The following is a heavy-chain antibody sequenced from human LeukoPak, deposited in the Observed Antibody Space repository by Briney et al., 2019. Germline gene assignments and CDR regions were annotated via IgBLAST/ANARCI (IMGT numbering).Heavy chain of an antibody. V-gene: IGHV1-8*01. Sequence: GASVKVSCKASGYTFTSYDINWVRQATGQGLEWMGWMNPNSGNTGYAQKFQGRVTMARNTSISTAYMELSSLRSEDTAVYYCARGIGSSWHYYYYGMDVWGQGTTVTVSS. CDR1: GYTFTSYD. CDR2: MNPNSGNT. CDR3: ARGIGSSWHYYYYGMDV. D-gene: IGHD6-13*01. J-gene: IGHJ6*02.